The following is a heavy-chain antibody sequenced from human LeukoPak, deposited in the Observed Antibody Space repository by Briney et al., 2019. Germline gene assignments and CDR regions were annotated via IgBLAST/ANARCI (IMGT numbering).Heavy chain of an antibody. CDR2: ISSDGSNT. D-gene: IGHD3-10*01. CDR1: GFTFSSYG. CDR3: AKEIYYGSGSYCDY. V-gene: IGHV3-30*18. Sequence: PGRSLRLPCAASGFTFSSYGMHWVRQAPGKGLEWVAVISSDGSNTFYVDSVKGRFTSSRDNSKNTVYLQMNSLRAEDTAVYFCAKEIYYGSGSYCDYWGQGTLVTVSS. J-gene: IGHJ4*02.